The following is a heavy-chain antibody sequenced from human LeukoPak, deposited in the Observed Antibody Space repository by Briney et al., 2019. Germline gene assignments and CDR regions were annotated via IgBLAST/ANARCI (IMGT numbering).Heavy chain of an antibody. D-gene: IGHD3-10*01. CDR2: IQYDGNTI. Sequence: GGSLRLSCVASGFTYSHNGMHWVRQAPGKGLEWVAFIQYDGNTIFYADSVKGRFTISRDNSKNTLYLQMNSLRTDDTAVYYCARVWYYYGSGSSDYWGQGTLVTVSS. V-gene: IGHV3-30*02. CDR1: GFTYSHNG. J-gene: IGHJ4*02. CDR3: ARVWYYYGSGSSDY.